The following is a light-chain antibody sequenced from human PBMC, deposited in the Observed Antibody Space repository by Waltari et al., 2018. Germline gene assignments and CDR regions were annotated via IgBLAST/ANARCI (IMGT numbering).Light chain of an antibody. J-gene: IGKJ1*01. V-gene: IGKV3-15*01. CDR2: GAS. CDR3: QHCYTWPGT. Sequence: EIGVTHIPATLSVSPGQRVTLSCRTSQSVSDNLDWYQQRPGQAPRLLIYGASTRATDVPARFGGSGSGTEFSLTISSLQSEDFAVYYCQHCYTWPGTFGPGTKVEIK. CDR1: QSVSDN.